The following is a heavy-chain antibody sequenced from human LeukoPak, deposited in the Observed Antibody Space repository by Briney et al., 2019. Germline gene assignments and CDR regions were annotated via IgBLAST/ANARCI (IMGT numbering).Heavy chain of an antibody. D-gene: IGHD3-22*01. CDR1: GFTFSSYA. J-gene: IGHJ4*02. CDR3: AKDRSYYDSSTSDFDY. CDR2: ISGSGGST. Sequence: PGGSLRLSCAASGFTFSSYAMSWVPQAPGKGLEWVSAISGSGGSTYYADSVKGRFTISRDNSKNTLYLQMNSLRAEDTAVYYCAKDRSYYDSSTSDFDYWGQGTLVTVSS. V-gene: IGHV3-23*01.